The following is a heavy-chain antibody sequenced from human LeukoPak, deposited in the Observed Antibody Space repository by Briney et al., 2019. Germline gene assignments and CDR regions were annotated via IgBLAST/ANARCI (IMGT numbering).Heavy chain of an antibody. V-gene: IGHV3-30*18. J-gene: IGHJ4*02. CDR3: AKDRYSYAFEYSDS. CDR2: ISNDGSKK. D-gene: IGHD5-18*01. CDR1: GFTFSSYG. Sequence: GGSLRLSCAASGFTFSSYGMHWVRQAPGKGLDWVAVISNDGSKKYYAGSVKGRFTISRDNSKNTLSLQVSSLRTEDTAVYYCAKDRYSYAFEYSDSWGQGTLVTVSS.